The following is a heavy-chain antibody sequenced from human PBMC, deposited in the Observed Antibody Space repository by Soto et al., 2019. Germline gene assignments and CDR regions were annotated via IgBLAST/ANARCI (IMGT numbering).Heavy chain of an antibody. V-gene: IGHV3-23*01. Sequence: GGSLRLSCAASGFTFSSYDMSWVRQAPGKGLEWVSGISGSGGRTYYADSVKGRFTISRDNSKSTLYLQMNSLSAEDTAVYYCAKYPGVAGLYFDDWGQGTLVTVSS. CDR3: AKYPGVAGLYFDD. D-gene: IGHD6-19*01. J-gene: IGHJ4*02. CDR1: GFTFSSYD. CDR2: ISGSGGRT.